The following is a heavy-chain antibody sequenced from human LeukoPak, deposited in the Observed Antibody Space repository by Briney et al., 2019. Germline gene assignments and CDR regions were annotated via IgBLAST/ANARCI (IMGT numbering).Heavy chain of an antibody. V-gene: IGHV4-39*07. CDR1: GGSISSSSYY. D-gene: IGHD4-17*01. J-gene: IGHJ4*02. CDR2: IYYSGST. Sequence: SETLSLTCTVSGGSISSSSYYWGWIRQPPGKGLEWIGSIYYSGSTYYNPSLKSRVTISVDTSKNQFSLKLSSVTAADTAVYYCARNAYYGDQYYFDLWGQGTLVTVSS. CDR3: ARNAYYGDQYYFDL.